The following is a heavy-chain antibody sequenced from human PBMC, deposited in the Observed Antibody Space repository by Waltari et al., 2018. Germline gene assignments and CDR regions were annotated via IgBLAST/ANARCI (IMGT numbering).Heavy chain of an antibody. CDR2: IYSGGST. CDR1: GFTVSSNY. CDR3: RGTYYYDSSGPPGYMDV. Sequence: EVQLVETGGGLIQPGGSLRLSWAASGFTVSSNYMSWVRTAPGKGLEWVSVIYSGGSTYYADSVKGRFTISRDNSKNTLYLQMNSLRAEDTAVYYCRGTYYYDSSGPPGYMDVWGKGTTVTVSS. D-gene: IGHD3-22*01. J-gene: IGHJ6*03. V-gene: IGHV3-53*02.